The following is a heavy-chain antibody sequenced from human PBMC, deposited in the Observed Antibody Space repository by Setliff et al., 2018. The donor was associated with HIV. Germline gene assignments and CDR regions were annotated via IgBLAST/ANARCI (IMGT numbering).Heavy chain of an antibody. CDR2: IYHSGGT. D-gene: IGHD2-15*01. Sequence: PSETLSLTCIVSGGSISSGGYYWNWIRQYPVKGLEWIGHIYHSGGTDYNPSLRSRVSISVDTSTNQFSLSLASVTAADTAVYYCAREAAHCSGDTCQFTFDSWGQGTLVTVSS. CDR1: GGSISSGGYY. V-gene: IGHV4-31*03. CDR3: AREAAHCSGDTCQFTFDS. J-gene: IGHJ4*02.